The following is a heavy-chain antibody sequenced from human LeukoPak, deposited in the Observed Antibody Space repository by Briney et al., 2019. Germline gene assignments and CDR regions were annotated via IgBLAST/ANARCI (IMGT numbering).Heavy chain of an antibody. CDR1: GYTFTSYA. CDR3: ARVGPPSSGWTPFDY. CDR2: INAGNGNT. Sequence: GASVKVSCKASGYTFTSYAMHWVRQAPGQRLEWMGWINAGNGNTKYSQKFQGRVTITRDTSASTAYMELSSLRSEDTAVYYCARVGPPSSGWTPFDYWGQGTLVTVSS. V-gene: IGHV1-3*01. D-gene: IGHD6-19*01. J-gene: IGHJ4*02.